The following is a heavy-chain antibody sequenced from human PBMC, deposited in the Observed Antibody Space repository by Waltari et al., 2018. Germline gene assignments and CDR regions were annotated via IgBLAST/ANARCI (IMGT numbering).Heavy chain of an antibody. J-gene: IGHJ4*02. CDR2: IHRSGRT. Sequence: QLQESGPGLVKPSGTLSLTCTASGYSMSSTDWWSWVRQSPEKGLEWIGQIHRSGRTNYNPSLESRVTISIDTSNNQFSLKVTSTTAADTAVYYCARDRGRGIYLDSWGQGTLVTVSP. CDR1: GYSMSSTDW. CDR3: ARDRGRGIYLDS. V-gene: IGHV4-4*02. D-gene: IGHD2-15*01.